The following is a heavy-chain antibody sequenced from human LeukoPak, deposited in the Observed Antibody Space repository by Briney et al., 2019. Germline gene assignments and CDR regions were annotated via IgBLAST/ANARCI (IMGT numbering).Heavy chain of an antibody. V-gene: IGHV3-7*01. D-gene: IGHD3-3*01. CDR1: GFTFSSYW. CDR3: ARDPLGVVGYYYYMDV. Sequence: GGSLRHSXAASGFTFSSYWMSWVRQAPGKGLEWVANIKQDGTEKYYVDSLKGRFTISRDNAKNSLFLQMNSLRAEDTAVYYCARDPLGVVGYYYYMDVWGKGTTVTVSS. CDR2: IKQDGTEK. J-gene: IGHJ6*03.